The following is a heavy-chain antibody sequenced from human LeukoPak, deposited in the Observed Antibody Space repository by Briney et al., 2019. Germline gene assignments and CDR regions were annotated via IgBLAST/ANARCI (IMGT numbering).Heavy chain of an antibody. J-gene: IGHJ5*02. D-gene: IGHD6-13*01. CDR2: CHSGST. CDR3: ARGASEYSSSWYWFDP. V-gene: IGHV4-30-2*01. Sequence: CHSGSTNYNPSLKSRVTISVDRSKNQFSLKLSSVTAADTAVYYCARGASEYSSSWYWFDPWGQGTLVTVSS.